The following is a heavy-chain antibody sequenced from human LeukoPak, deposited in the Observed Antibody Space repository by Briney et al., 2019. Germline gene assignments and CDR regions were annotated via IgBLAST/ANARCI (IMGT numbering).Heavy chain of an antibody. CDR1: GYTFRNYA. CDR2: ISIFNGNT. D-gene: IGHD6-19*01. V-gene: IGHV1-18*01. Sequence: ASVKVSCKASGYTFRNYAITWVRQAPGQGLEWLGWISIFNGNTNYAQKIQGRVTMTTDTSTNTAYMELRSLRSDDTAAYYCARARITVADTQGDYWGQGTLVTVSS. CDR3: ARARITVADTQGDY. J-gene: IGHJ4*02.